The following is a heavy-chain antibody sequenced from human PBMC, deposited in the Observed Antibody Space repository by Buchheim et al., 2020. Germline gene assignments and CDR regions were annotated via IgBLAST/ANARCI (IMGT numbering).Heavy chain of an antibody. D-gene: IGHD3-16*01. V-gene: IGHV3-30*18. Sequence: QVQLVESGGGVVQPGRSLRLSCAASGFTFNSYGMHWVRQAPGKGLEWVAVISYDGSNKYYADSVKGRFTISRDNSKNTLYLQMDSLRAEDTAMYYCAKVPRFDTWYFDLWGRGTL. CDR1: GFTFNSYG. J-gene: IGHJ2*01. CDR2: ISYDGSNK. CDR3: AKVPRFDTWYFDL.